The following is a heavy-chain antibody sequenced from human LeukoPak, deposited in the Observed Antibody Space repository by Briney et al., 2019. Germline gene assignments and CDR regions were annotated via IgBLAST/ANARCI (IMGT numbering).Heavy chain of an antibody. V-gene: IGHV4-39*07. CDR2: IYYSGST. D-gene: IGHD5-18*01. CDR1: GGSISSSSYY. Sequence: SETLSLTCTVSGGSISSSSYYWGWIRQPPGKGLEWIGSIYYSGSTYYNPSLKSRVTISVDTSKNQFSLKLSSVTAADTAVYYCAGSIRDTAMAHPFDYWGQGTLVTVSS. J-gene: IGHJ4*02. CDR3: AGSIRDTAMAHPFDY.